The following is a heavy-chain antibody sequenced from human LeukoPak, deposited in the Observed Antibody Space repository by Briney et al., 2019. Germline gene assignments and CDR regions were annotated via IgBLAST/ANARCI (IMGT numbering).Heavy chain of an antibody. CDR2: TYYRPKWYN. J-gene: IGHJ4*02. V-gene: IGHV6-1*01. Sequence: SQTLSLTCAISGDSVSSNSAAWNWIRQSPSRGLEWLGRTYYRPKWYNDYAVSVKSRITINPDTSKNQFSLQLNSVTPEDTAVYYCAREDCSGGSCNPPRGPLDYWGQGTLVTVSS. CDR3: AREDCSGGSCNPPRGPLDY. CDR1: GDSVSSNSAA. D-gene: IGHD2-15*01.